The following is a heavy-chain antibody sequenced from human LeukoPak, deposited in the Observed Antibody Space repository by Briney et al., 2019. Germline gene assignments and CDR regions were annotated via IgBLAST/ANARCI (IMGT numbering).Heavy chain of an antibody. V-gene: IGHV4-39*07. Sequence: PETLSLTCAVSGASISGSGYYLGWIRQPPGKGLEWIGNIYYTGSTYYNASLQSRVTISVDTSKNQFSLKLSSVTAADTAVYYCAEKQPENWFDPWGQGTLVTVSS. CDR3: AEKQPENWFDP. CDR2: IYYTGST. J-gene: IGHJ5*02. CDR1: GASISGSGYY.